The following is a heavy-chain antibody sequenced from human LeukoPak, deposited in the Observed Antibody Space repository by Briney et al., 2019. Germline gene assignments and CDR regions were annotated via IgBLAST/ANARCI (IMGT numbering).Heavy chain of an antibody. CDR1: GFTFSSYE. CDR2: ISSSGSTI. D-gene: IGHD4-17*01. V-gene: IGHV3-48*03. J-gene: IGHJ4*02. CDR3: AREDYGDYGFYY. Sequence: GGSLRLSCAASGFTFSSYEMNWVRQAPGKGLEWVSYISSSGSTIYYADSVKGRFTISRDNAKNSLYLQMNSLRAEDTAVYYCAREDYGDYGFYYWGQGTLVTVSS.